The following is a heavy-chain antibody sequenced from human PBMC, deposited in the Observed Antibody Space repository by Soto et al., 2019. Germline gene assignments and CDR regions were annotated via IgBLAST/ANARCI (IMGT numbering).Heavy chain of an antibody. V-gene: IGHV4-4*07. Sequence: PSETLSLTCTVSGGSIISYYWSWIRQPAGKGLQWIGRIYTSGSTNYNPSLKSRVTMSVDTSKNQFSLKLSSVTAADTAVYYCARACSSTSCYDVFDSWGQGTLVTVSS. CDR2: IYTSGST. D-gene: IGHD2-2*01. J-gene: IGHJ4*02. CDR3: ARACSSTSCYDVFDS. CDR1: GGSIISYY.